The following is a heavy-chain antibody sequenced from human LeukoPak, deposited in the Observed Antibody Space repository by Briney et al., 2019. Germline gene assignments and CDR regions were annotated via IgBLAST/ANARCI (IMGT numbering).Heavy chain of an antibody. CDR1: GGSVSSGSYY. Sequence: SETLSLTCTVSGGSVSSGSYYWSWIRQPPGKGLEWIGYIYYSGSTNYNPSLKSRVTISVDTSKNQFSLELSSVTAADTAVYYCAREGSHRLGYFVSGEYYYYGMDVWGKGTTVTVSS. V-gene: IGHV4-61*01. J-gene: IGHJ6*04. CDR3: AREGSHRLGYFVSGEYYYYGMDV. D-gene: IGHD3-9*01. CDR2: IYYSGST.